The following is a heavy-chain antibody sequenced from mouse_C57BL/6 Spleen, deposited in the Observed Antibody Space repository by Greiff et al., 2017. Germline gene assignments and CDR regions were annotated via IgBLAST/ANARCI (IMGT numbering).Heavy chain of an antibody. D-gene: IGHD1-3*01. CDR3: ARSGTGGYYFDY. Sequence: EVQLQESGAELVKPGASVKLSCTASGFNIKDYYMHWVKQRPEQGLEWIGRIVPEDGETKYATKFQGKAPITADPSSNTAYLQLSSLTSADTAGYYCARSGTGGYYFDYWGQGTTLTVSS. CDR2: IVPEDGET. CDR1: GFNIKDYY. J-gene: IGHJ2*01. V-gene: IGHV14-2*01.